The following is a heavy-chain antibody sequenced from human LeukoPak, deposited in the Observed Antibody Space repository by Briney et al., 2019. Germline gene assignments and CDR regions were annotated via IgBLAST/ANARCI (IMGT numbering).Heavy chain of an antibody. V-gene: IGHV4-59*01. Sequence: PSETLSLTCTVSGGSISSYYWSWIRQPPGKGLEWIGYIYYSGSTNYNPSLKSRVTISVDTSKNQCSLKLSSVTAADTAVYYCASRTMIVGSFDYWGQGTLVTVSS. CDR3: ASRTMIVGSFDY. J-gene: IGHJ4*02. CDR2: IYYSGST. D-gene: IGHD3-22*01. CDR1: GGSISSYY.